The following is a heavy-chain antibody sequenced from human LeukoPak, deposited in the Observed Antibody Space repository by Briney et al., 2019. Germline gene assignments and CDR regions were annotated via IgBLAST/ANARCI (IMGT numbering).Heavy chain of an antibody. CDR1: GFTVSSNY. CDR3: AKDLAVGADDAFDI. V-gene: IGHV3-53*01. Sequence: GGSLRLSCAASGFTVSSNYMSWVRQAPGKGLEGVAVIYSGGSTYYADSVKGRFTISRDNSKNTLYLQMNSLRAADTAVYYCAKDLAVGADDAFDIWGQGTMVTVSS. D-gene: IGHD1-26*01. CDR2: IYSGGST. J-gene: IGHJ3*02.